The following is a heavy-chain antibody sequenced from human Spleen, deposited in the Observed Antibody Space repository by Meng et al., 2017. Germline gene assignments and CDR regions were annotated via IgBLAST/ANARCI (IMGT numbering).Heavy chain of an antibody. D-gene: IGHD4-17*01. V-gene: IGHV3-53*01. CDR3: ARNYDYGDYDYYGMDV. CDR1: GFTVSSNY. CDR2: IYSGSST. J-gene: IGHJ6*02. Sequence: GESLKISCAASGFTVSSNYMSWVRQAPGKGLEWVSIIYSGSSTYYADSVKGRFTISRDNSKNTLYLQMNSLRAEDTAVYYCARNYDYGDYDYYGMDVWGQGTTVTVSS.